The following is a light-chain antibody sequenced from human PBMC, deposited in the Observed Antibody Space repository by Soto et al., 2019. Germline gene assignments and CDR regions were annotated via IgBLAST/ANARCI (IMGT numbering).Light chain of an antibody. CDR1: QSVSSSY. V-gene: IGKV3-20*01. Sequence: ESVVTQSPGTLSLSPGERATLSCRASQSVSSSYLAWYQQKPGQTPRLLIYGVSSRATGIPDRFNGSGSGTDFTITISRPEPEDFAVYYCQHNVNSPPIPFGQGTRLEIK. CDR3: QHNVNSPPIP. J-gene: IGKJ5*01. CDR2: GVS.